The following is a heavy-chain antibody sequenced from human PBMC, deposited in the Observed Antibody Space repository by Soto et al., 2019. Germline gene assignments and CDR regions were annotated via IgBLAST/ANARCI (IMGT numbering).Heavy chain of an antibody. V-gene: IGHV4-59*01. D-gene: IGHD3-10*01. J-gene: IGHJ5*02. CDR1: GDSIKNYY. CDR3: ARDKGIWLRRGGFEP. Sequence: SETLSLTCTVSGDSIKNYYWNWIRHSPGKGLEWIGYIYYSGSTNYNPSLKSRVTISVDTSKNQLSMKLKSVNAADTAVYYCARDKGIWLRRGGFEPWGQGVLVTVSS. CDR2: IYYSGST.